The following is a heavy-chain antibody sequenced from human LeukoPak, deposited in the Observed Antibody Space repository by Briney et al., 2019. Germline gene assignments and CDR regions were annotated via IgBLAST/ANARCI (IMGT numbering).Heavy chain of an antibody. D-gene: IGHD3-10*01. CDR3: AKDRELLWFGCFDL. V-gene: IGHV3-30*18. CDR2: ISYDGSNK. Sequence: GGSLRLSCAASGFTFSSYGMHWVRQAPGKGPEWVAVISYDGSNKYYADSVKGRFTIPRDNSKNTLYLQMNSLRAEDTAVYYCAKDRELLWFGCFDLWGRGTLVTVSS. J-gene: IGHJ2*01. CDR1: GFTFSSYG.